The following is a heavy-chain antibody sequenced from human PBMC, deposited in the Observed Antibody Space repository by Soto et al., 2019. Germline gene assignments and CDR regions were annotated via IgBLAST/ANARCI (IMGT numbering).Heavy chain of an antibody. CDR3: AREYYDILAGLPYGMDV. V-gene: IGHV3-30-3*01. D-gene: IGHD3-9*01. Sequence: QVQLVESGGGVVQPGRSLRLSCAASGFTFSSYAMHWVRQAPGKGLEWVAVISYDGSNKYYADSVKGRFTISRDNSKNTLHLRRNSLRVEDTAVYYCAREYYDILAGLPYGMDVWGQGTTVTVSS. CDR2: ISYDGSNK. J-gene: IGHJ6*02. CDR1: GFTFSSYA.